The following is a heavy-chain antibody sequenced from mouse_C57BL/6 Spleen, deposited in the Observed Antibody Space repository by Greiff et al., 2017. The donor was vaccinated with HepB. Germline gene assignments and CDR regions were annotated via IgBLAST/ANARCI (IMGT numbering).Heavy chain of an antibody. Sequence: VQLQQSGTELVKPGASVKLSCKASGYTFTSYWMHWVKQRPGQGLEWIGNINPSNGGTTYNEKFKSKATRTVDKSSSTAYMQLSSLTSEDSAVYYCARTEDPYWYFDVWGTGTTVTVSS. J-gene: IGHJ1*03. V-gene: IGHV1-53*01. CDR3: ARTEDPYWYFDV. CDR1: GYTFTSYW. CDR2: INPSNGGT.